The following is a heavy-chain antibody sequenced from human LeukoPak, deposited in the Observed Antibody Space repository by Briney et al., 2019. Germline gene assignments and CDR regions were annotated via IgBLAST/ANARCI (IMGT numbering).Heavy chain of an antibody. CDR2: ISYDGSNK. CDR1: GFTFSSYA. CDR3: ARAPRGGYFDY. J-gene: IGHJ4*02. V-gene: IGHV3-30-3*01. D-gene: IGHD3-16*01. Sequence: PGRSLRFSCAASGFTFSSYAMHWVRQAPGKGLEWVAVISYDGSNKYYADSVKGRFTISRDDSKNTLYLQMNSLRAEDTAVYYCARAPRGGYFDYWGQGTLVTVSS.